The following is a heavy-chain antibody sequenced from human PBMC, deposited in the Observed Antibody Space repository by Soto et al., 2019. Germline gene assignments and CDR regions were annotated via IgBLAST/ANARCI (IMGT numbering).Heavy chain of an antibody. Sequence: SKTPSLTRAIFWVRVSNIIAAWNWSRQPPTRGLEWLGRTYYRSRWNNDYAGHVTSRIAKTPGTSKNQCSLQLNSETPEDTSVYYCAREGGSGWYDYWGQGTLVTVSS. CDR3: AREGGSGWYDY. CDR2: TYYRSRWNN. CDR1: WVRVSNIIAA. D-gene: IGHD6-19*01. V-gene: IGHV6-1*01. J-gene: IGHJ4*02.